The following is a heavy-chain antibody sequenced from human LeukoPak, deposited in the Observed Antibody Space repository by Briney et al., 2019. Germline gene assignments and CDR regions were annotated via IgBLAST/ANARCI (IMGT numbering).Heavy chain of an antibody. CDR2: ISDGGSTT. CDR3: SRSAYYDGSGNYYDY. Sequence: QPGGSLRLSCAASGFTFSSCWMHWVRQAPGKGLVWVSRISDGGSTTTYADSVKGRFTISRDNAKNTLYLQMNSLRAEDTAAYYCSRSAYYDGSGNYYDYWGQGTLVTVSS. V-gene: IGHV3-74*01. D-gene: IGHD3-22*01. CDR1: GFTFSSCW. J-gene: IGHJ4*02.